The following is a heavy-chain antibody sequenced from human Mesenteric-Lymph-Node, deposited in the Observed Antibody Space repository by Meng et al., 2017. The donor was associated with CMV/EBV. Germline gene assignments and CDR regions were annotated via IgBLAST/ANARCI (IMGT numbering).Heavy chain of an antibody. CDR1: GFTFSTYS. D-gene: IGHD2-2*01. Sequence: GESLKISCAASGFTFSTYSMNWVRQAPGKGLEWLSSITSNGLYIYDADSVKGRFTISRDNAKNSLYLQMNSLRAEDTAVYYCAIPLCSSTSCGLDYWGQGTLVTVSS. V-gene: IGHV3-21*01. CDR3: AIPLCSSTSCGLDY. CDR2: ITSNGLYI. J-gene: IGHJ4*02.